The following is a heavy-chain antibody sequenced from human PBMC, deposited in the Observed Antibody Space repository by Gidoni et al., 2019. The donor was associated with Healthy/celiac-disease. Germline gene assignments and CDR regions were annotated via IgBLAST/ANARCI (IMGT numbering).Heavy chain of an antibody. V-gene: IGHV3-48*02. CDR1: GFTFSSYS. CDR2: ISSSSSTI. Sequence: EVQLVESGGGLVQPGGSLRLSCAASGFTFSSYSMNWVRQAPGKGLEWVSYISSSSSTIYYADSVKGRFTISRDNAKNSLYLQMNSLRDEDTAVYYCARDPYGDYGGYYYYGMDVWGQGTTVTVSS. D-gene: IGHD4-17*01. J-gene: IGHJ6*02. CDR3: ARDPYGDYGGYYYYGMDV.